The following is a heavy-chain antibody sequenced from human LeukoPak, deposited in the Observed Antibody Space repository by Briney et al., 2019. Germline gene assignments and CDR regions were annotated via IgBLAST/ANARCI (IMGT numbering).Heavy chain of an antibody. J-gene: IGHJ4*02. CDR3: AKRASGSGTSLYYFDY. V-gene: IGHV3-23*01. D-gene: IGHD3-10*01. Sequence: GGSLRLSCAASGFTFSSYAMSWVRQAPGKGLEWVSVISNSGGSTFYADSVKGRFTISRDNSKNTLYLRMNSLRAEDTAVYYCAKRASGSGTSLYYFDYWGQGTLVTVSS. CDR2: ISNSGGST. CDR1: GFTFSSYA.